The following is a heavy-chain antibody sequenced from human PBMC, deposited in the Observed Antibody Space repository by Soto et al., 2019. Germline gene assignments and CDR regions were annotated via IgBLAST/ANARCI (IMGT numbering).Heavy chain of an antibody. D-gene: IGHD3-10*01. CDR1: GLTFSSYS. CDR3: ARESRSGWLDT. V-gene: IGHV3-21*01. J-gene: IGHJ5*02. CDR2: ISSSSSYI. Sequence: GGSLRLSCAASGLTFSSYSMNWVRQAPGKGLEWVSSISSSSSYIYYADSVKGRFTISRDNAKXXLXXQMNSLRAEDTAVYYCARESRSGWLDTWGQGTLVTVS.